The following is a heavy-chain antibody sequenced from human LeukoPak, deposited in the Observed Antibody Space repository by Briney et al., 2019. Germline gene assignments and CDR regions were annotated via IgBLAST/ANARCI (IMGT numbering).Heavy chain of an antibody. CDR1: GFTFSSYW. D-gene: IGHD2-21*02. V-gene: IGHV3-74*01. CDR3: AKDIVVVTAGSNAFDI. Sequence: PGGSLRLSCAASGFTFSSYWMHWVRQAPGKGLVWVSRINSDGSSTSYADSVKGRFTISRDNAKNSLYLQMNSLRAEDTAVYYCAKDIVVVTAGSNAFDIWGQGTMVTVSS. CDR2: INSDGSST. J-gene: IGHJ3*02.